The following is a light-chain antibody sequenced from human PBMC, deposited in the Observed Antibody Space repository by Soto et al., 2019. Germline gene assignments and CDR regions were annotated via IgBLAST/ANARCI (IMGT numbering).Light chain of an antibody. CDR3: QSYDSSLSAL. CDR2: GNS. Sequence: QPVLTQPPSVSGAPGQRVTISCTGSSSNIGAGDDAHWYQQLPGTAPNLLLYGNSNRPSGVPDRFSGSKSGTSASLAITGLQAEDEADYYCQSYDSSLSALFGGGTKLTVL. CDR1: SSNIGAGDD. V-gene: IGLV1-40*01. J-gene: IGLJ3*02.